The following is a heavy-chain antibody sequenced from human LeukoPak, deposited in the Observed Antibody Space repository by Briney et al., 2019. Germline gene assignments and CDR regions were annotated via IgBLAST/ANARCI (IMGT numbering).Heavy chain of an antibody. CDR2: ISAYNGKT. Sequence: ASVKVSCKASGYTFSTYDISWVRQAPGQGLEWMGWISAYNGKTNYAHSLQGRVTVTADTSTSTAYMELRSLRSEDTAVYYCARGMGYSYGHPQGAFDIWGQGTMVTVSS. CDR3: ARGMGYSYGHPQGAFDI. D-gene: IGHD5-18*01. J-gene: IGHJ3*02. V-gene: IGHV1-18*01. CDR1: GYTFSTYD.